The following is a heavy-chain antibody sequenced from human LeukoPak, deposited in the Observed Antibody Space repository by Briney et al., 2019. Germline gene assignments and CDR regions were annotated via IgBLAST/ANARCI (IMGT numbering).Heavy chain of an antibody. CDR2: MSSSGNTN. CDR3: ARGPSIAARYDAFDI. V-gene: IGHV3-48*03. D-gene: IGHD6-6*01. CDR1: EFTFTSYE. Sequence: GGTLRLSCAASEFTFTSYELNWVRKAPGKGLEWVSYMSSSGNTNSYADSVKGRFTISRDNAKNSLYLQVISLRAEDTAVYYCARGPSIAARYDAFDIWGQGTMVTVSS. J-gene: IGHJ3*02.